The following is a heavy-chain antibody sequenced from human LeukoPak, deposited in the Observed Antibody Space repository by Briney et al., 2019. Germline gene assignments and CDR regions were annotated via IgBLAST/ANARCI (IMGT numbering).Heavy chain of an antibody. CDR1: GYSLINHW. CDR2: IYPGNADA. V-gene: IGHV5-51*01. J-gene: IGHJ4*02. Sequence: GESLKISCKASGYSLINHWIGWVRQMPGKGLDWMGIIYPGNADATYSPSFQGQVTISADKSTTTVYLQWSSLKASDTAMYFCARQGSYDNSGYSFDYWGQGTLVTVSS. D-gene: IGHD3-22*01. CDR3: ARQGSYDNSGYSFDY.